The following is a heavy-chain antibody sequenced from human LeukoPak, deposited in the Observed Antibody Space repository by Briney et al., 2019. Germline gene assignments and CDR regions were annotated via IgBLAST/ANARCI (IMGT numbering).Heavy chain of an antibody. J-gene: IGHJ4*02. CDR2: ISYDGSNK. D-gene: IGHD3-10*01. CDR3: AKAPPMGPFDY. CDR1: GFTFSSYG. V-gene: IGHV3-30*18. Sequence: KAGGSLRLSCAASGFTFSSYGMHWVRQPPGKGLEWVAVISYDGSNKYYADSVKGRFTISRDNSKNTLYLQMNSLRAEDTAVYYCAKAPPMGPFDYWGQGTLVTVSS.